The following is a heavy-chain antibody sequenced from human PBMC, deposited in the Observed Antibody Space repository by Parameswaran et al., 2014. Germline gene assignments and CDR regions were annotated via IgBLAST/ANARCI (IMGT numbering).Heavy chain of an antibody. CDR2: IYHSGST. V-gene: IGHV4-4*02. CDR3: ARGHKWFGEFLSPFFDY. Sequence: VRQAPGKGLVWIGEIYHSGSTNYNPSLKSRVTLSVDKSKNQFSLNLYSVTAADTAVYYCARGHKWFGEFLSPFFDYWGQGTLVTVSS. D-gene: IGHD3-10*01. J-gene: IGHJ4*02.